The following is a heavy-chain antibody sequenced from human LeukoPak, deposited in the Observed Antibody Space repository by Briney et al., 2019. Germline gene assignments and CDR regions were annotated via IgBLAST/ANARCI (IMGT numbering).Heavy chain of an antibody. CDR3: ARILWFGELLSHDYFDY. J-gene: IGHJ4*02. CDR2: ISAYNGNT. CDR1: GYTFTSYG. D-gene: IGHD3-10*01. V-gene: IGHV1-18*01. Sequence: ASVKVSCKASGYTFTSYGISWVRQAPGQGLEWMGWISAYNGNTNYAQKLQGRVTMTTDTSTSAAYMELRSLRSDDTAVYYCARILWFGELLSHDYFDYWGQGTLVTVSS.